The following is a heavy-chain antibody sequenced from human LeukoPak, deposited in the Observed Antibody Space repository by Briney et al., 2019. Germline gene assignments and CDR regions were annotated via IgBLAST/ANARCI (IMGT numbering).Heavy chain of an antibody. CDR3: ARERRYCSSTSCYRTYYFGY. D-gene: IGHD2-2*01. Sequence: PGGSLRLSCAASGFTFSSYDMHWVRQAPGKGLEWVSAIGTAGDTYYPGSVKGRFTISRDNAKNSLYLQMNSLRAEDTAVYYCARERRYCSSTSCYRTYYFGYWGQGTLVTVSS. V-gene: IGHV3-13*01. CDR1: GFTFSSYD. CDR2: IGTAGDT. J-gene: IGHJ4*02.